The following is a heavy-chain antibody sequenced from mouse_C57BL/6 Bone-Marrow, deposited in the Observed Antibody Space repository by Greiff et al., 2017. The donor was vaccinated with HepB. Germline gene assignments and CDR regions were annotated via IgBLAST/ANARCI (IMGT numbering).Heavy chain of an antibody. Sequence: QVQLKESGPGLVAPSQSLSITCTVSGFSLTSYGVHWVRQPPGKGLEWLVVIWSDGSTTYNSALKSRLSISKDNSKSQVFLKMNSLQTDDTAMYYCARHGIYYDYRGYAMGYWGQGTSVTVSS. CDR3: ARHGIYYDYRGYAMGY. V-gene: IGHV2-6-1*01. J-gene: IGHJ4*01. CDR2: IWSDGST. D-gene: IGHD2-4*01. CDR1: GFSLTSYG.